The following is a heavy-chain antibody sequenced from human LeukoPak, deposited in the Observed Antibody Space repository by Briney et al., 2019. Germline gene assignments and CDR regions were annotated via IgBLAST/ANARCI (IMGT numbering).Heavy chain of an antibody. V-gene: IGHV4-39*01. J-gene: IGHJ5*02. CDR2: IYYSGST. D-gene: IGHD4-11*01. Sequence: PSETLSLTCTVSGASISSGTYYWGWIRQPPGKGLQWIGSIYYSGSTYYNPSLKSRVTISVDTSKNQFSLKLSSVIAADTAVYYCARQGDYPNWFDPWGQGTLVTVSS. CDR3: ARQGDYPNWFDP. CDR1: GASISSGTYY.